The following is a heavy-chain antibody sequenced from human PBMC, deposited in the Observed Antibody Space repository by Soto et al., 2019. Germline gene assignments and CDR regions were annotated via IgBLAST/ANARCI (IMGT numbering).Heavy chain of an antibody. CDR2: ISSSSSYT. V-gene: IGHV3-11*06. D-gene: IGHD2-2*02. Sequence: GGSLRLSCAASGFTFSDYYMSWIRQAPGKGLEWVSYISSSSSYTNYADSVKGRFTISRDNAKNSLYLQMNSLRAEDTAVYYCARDREDIVVLPADIDYYYYGMDVWGQGTTVTFSS. CDR3: ARDREDIVVLPADIDYYYYGMDV. J-gene: IGHJ6*02. CDR1: GFTFSDYY.